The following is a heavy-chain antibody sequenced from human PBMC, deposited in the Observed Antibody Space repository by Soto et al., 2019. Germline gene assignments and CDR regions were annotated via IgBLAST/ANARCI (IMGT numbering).Heavy chain of an antibody. Sequence: GSQRLCCASSGYTLNSYQMSRVRQAPGKGLEWVSYISSSSRTIYYADSVKGRFTISRDNAKNSLYLQMNSLRDDYTAVYYCARRDYGDYIDYWGQGTPVTVSS. CDR3: ARRDYGDYIDY. D-gene: IGHD4-17*01. J-gene: IGHJ4*02. CDR2: ISSSSRTI. CDR1: GYTLNSYQ. V-gene: IGHV3-48*02.